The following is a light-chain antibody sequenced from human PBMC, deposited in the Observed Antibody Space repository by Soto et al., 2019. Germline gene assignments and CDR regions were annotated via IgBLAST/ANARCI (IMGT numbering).Light chain of an antibody. V-gene: IGLV2-14*01. J-gene: IGLJ1*01. CDR3: SSYTSSNTQV. Sequence: QSALTQPASVSGAPGQSITISCTGSSSDIGGYNYVSWYHQHPGTAPKLMIYDDSNRPSGVSNRFSGSKSGNTASLTISGLQTEEEADYYCSSYTSSNTQVFGTGTKVTVL. CDR2: DDS. CDR1: SSDIGGYNY.